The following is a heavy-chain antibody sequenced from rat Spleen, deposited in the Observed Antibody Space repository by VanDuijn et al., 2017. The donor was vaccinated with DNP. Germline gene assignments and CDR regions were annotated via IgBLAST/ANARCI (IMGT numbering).Heavy chain of an antibody. CDR1: GVSFSDYN. CDR3: VRWNSGHFDY. V-gene: IGHV5-7*01. J-gene: IGHJ2*01. CDR2: ISYDGSSS. Sequence: EVQLVGSGGGVVQPGRSLKLSCAASGVSFSDYNMAWVRQAPKKGLEWVATISYDGSSSHYRDSVKGRFTISRDNAKSTLYLQMNSLRSEDMATYYCVRWNSGHFDYWGQGVMVTVSS. D-gene: IGHD4-3*01.